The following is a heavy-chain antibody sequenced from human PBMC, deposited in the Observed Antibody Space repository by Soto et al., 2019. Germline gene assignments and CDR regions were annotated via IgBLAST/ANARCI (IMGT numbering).Heavy chain of an antibody. V-gene: IGHV3-48*03. J-gene: IGHJ5*02. Sequence: VQLVESGGGLVQPGGSLRLSCAASGFTFRNFEMNWVRQVPGKGLEWISYISSSGSKRYYADSVKGRFIVSTDNTNDSLFLEMNSLRDEDSGVYYCARDSIAAPNWFDPWGQGTLVTVSS. CDR3: ARDSIAAPNWFDP. CDR2: ISSSGSKR. D-gene: IGHD2-21*01. CDR1: GFTFRNFE.